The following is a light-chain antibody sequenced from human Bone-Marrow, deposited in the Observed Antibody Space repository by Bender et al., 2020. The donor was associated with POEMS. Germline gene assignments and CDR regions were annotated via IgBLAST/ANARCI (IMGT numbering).Light chain of an antibody. CDR2: GYN. V-gene: IGLV1-40*01. J-gene: IGLJ3*02. Sequence: QSVLTQPPSVSGAPGQRVTISCTGSSSNTGSGYDINWYQHLPGTAPKLLIYGYNNRPSGVPDRFSGSKSGTSASLAITGLQAEDEGDYYCQSYDTSLSAVVFGGGTKLTVL. CDR1: SSNTGSGYD. CDR3: QSYDTSLSAVV.